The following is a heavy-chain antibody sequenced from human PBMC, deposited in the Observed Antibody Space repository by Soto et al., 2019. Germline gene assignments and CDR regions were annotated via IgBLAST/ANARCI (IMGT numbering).Heavy chain of an antibody. CDR2: IYHSGST. Sequence: QVQLQESGPGLVKPSGTLSLTCAVSGGSISSSNWWSWVRQPPGKGLEWIGEIYHSGSTHYNPSLTSRVTISVDKSKNQFALKLSSVTAADTAVYYCARGGSGWDKPPTSMDVWGQGTTVTVSS. D-gene: IGHD6-19*01. V-gene: IGHV4-4*02. J-gene: IGHJ6*02. CDR3: ARGGSGWDKPPTSMDV. CDR1: GGSISSSNW.